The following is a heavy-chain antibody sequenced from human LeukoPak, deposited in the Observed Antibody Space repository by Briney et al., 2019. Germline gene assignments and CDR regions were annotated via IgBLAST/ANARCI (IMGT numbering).Heavy chain of an antibody. V-gene: IGHV4-39*01. CDR2: IYYSGST. J-gene: IGHJ4*02. CDR1: GGSISSSSYY. CDR3: ARGGDSMIVVGPFDY. Sequence: SETLSLTCTVSGGSISSSSYYWGWIRQPPGKGLEWIGSIYYSGSTYYNPSLKRRVTISVDTSKNQFSLKLSSVTAADTAVYYCARGGDSMIVVGPFDYWGQGTLVTVSS. D-gene: IGHD3-22*01.